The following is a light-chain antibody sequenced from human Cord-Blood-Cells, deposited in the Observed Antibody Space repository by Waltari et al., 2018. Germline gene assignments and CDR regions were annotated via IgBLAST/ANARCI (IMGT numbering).Light chain of an antibody. CDR3: QAWDSSTNWV. CDR2: QDS. J-gene: IGLJ3*02. Sequence: SYELTQPPSVSVSPGQTASSPFSGDILGAKYGRWYQQKPGQPPVLVIYQDSNRPSGLHERFSGSNSGNTATLTISGTQAMDDADYYCQAWDSSTNWVFGGGTKLTVL. CDR1: ILGAKY. V-gene: IGLV3-1*01.